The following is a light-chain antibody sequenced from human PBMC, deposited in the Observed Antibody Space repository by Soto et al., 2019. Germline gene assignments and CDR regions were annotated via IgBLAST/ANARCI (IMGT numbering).Light chain of an antibody. V-gene: IGKV3-11*01. CDR2: DAS. Sequence: EIVMTQSPATLSLSPGERATLSCRASQSVGKYLVWYQQKPGQAPRLLIYDASNRATGSPARFSGSGSGTDFTLTISSLEPEDLAVYYCQQRGNRPPWTFGQGTKVEIK. CDR1: QSVGKY. CDR3: QQRGNRPPWT. J-gene: IGKJ1*01.